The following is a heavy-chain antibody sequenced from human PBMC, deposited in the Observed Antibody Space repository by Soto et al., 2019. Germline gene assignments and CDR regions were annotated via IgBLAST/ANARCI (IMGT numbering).Heavy chain of an antibody. J-gene: IGHJ4*02. D-gene: IGHD2-15*01. V-gene: IGHV3-74*01. Sequence: EVQLVESGGGLVQPGGSLRLSCAASGFTLSSRWMDWVRQAPGDGLVWVSRIKTDGTSTSYADSVKGRFTISRDNAKNTLYLQMNSLRAEDTGMYYCARDQDTYGQAVFDSWGQGTLVTVSS. CDR2: IKTDGTST. CDR1: GFTLSSRW. CDR3: ARDQDTYGQAVFDS.